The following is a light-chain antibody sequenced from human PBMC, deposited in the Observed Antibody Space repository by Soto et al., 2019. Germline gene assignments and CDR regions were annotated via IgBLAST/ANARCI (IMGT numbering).Light chain of an antibody. CDR1: QSVSSN. CDR2: GAS. Sequence: EIVLTQSPATLSVSPGERATLSCRASQSVSSNLAWYQQKPGQAPRLLIYGASTRATGIPARFSGSGSGTEFTLTICSLQSEDFAVYYCQQYNNWPWTFGQGTKVDIK. CDR3: QQYNNWPWT. V-gene: IGKV3-15*01. J-gene: IGKJ1*01.